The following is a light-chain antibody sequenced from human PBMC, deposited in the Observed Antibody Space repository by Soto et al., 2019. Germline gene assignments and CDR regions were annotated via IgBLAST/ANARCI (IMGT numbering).Light chain of an antibody. CDR2: AAS. V-gene: IGKV3-20*01. CDR3: QQYDTSPYT. J-gene: IGKJ2*01. CDR1: QSVSSNY. Sequence: EIVLTQSPGTLSLSPGERATLSCRASQSVSSNYLAWYQQKPGQTPRLLIYAASNRATGIPDRFSGRWYGTDFTLTISRLEPEDSAVYYCQQYDTSPYTFGQGTKLEI.